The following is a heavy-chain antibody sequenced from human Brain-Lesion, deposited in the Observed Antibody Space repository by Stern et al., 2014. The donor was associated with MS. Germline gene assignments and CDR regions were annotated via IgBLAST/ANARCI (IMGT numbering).Heavy chain of an antibody. V-gene: IGHV4-61*02. CDR1: GGSISSGGYY. J-gene: IGHJ6*02. CDR3: ARGRVVPGFQYYATDV. CDR2: IFNSGTT. Sequence: QVQLVESGPGLVKPSQTLSLSCTVSGGSISSGGYYWSWIRQPAGKGLEWIGRIFNSGTTSYTPPLKSRVTISIDTAKNQFSLRLNPMTAADTAVYYCARGRVVPGFQYYATDVWGQGTTVIVSS. D-gene: IGHD2-2*01.